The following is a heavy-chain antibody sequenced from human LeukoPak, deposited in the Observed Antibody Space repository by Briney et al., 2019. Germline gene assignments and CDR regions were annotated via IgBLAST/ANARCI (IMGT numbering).Heavy chain of an antibody. CDR2: ISTGGDTI. Sequence: GGSLRLSCAVSGFTFSDYSMNWVRQPPGKGLEWISYISTGGDTIYYADSVKGRFTISSDNAKKSLYLQMNSLRAEDTAVYYCARGPPLFDPGGRGTLVTVSS. V-gene: IGHV3-48*01. J-gene: IGHJ5*02. CDR3: ARGPPLFDP. CDR1: GFTFSDYS.